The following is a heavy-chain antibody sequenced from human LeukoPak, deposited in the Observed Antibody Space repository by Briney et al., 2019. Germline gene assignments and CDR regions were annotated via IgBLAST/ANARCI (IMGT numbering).Heavy chain of an antibody. D-gene: IGHD4-17*01. CDR2: IYYSGST. CDR3: ARVYGDYYYYGMDV. Sequence: SETLSLTCTVSGGSISSYYWSWIRQPPGKGLEWIGYIYYSGSTNYNPSLKSRVTISVDTSKNQFSLKLSSVTAVDTAVYYCARVYGDYYYYGMDVWGQGTTVTVSS. V-gene: IGHV4-59*01. CDR1: GGSISSYY. J-gene: IGHJ6*02.